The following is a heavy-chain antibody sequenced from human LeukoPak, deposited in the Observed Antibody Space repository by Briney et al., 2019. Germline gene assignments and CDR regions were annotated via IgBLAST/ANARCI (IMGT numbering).Heavy chain of an antibody. Sequence: PGGSLRLSCAASGFTFSFYWMHWVRQAPGKGLVWVSRINTDGSITTYADSVKGRFTISRDNAKNTLYLQMNSLRAEDTAVYYCAVVPYFYMDVWGKGTTVTISS. D-gene: IGHD2-2*01. J-gene: IGHJ6*03. CDR1: GFTFSFYW. CDR3: AVVPYFYMDV. V-gene: IGHV3-74*01. CDR2: INTDGSIT.